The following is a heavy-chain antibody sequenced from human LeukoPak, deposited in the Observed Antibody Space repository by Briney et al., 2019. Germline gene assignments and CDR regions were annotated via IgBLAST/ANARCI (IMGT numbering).Heavy chain of an antibody. V-gene: IGHV4-39*01. J-gene: IGHJ4*02. CDR3: ARSTRDGYNYFDY. CDR1: GGSISSSYFY. CDR2: MYYSGST. D-gene: IGHD5-24*01. Sequence: SETLSLTCTVSGGSISSSYFYWDWIRQPPGKGLEWIGSMYYSGSTYYNPSLKSRVTISVDTSKNQFSLKLSSVTAADTAVYYCARSTRDGYNYFDYWGQGTLVTVSS.